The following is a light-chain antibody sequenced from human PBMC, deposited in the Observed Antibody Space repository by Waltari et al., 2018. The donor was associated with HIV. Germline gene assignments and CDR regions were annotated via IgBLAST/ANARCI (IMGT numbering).Light chain of an antibody. V-gene: IGLV1-40*01. CDR3: QSYDGGLRGLVV. CDR2: RYF. Sequence: QSVLTQPPSVSGAPGQRVTISCTGSTSTLGANKAVHWYQQLPGRPPKLLISRYFNRPSGVPDRFSGSKSGTSASLAITGLRAEDEADYYCQSYDGGLRGLVVFGGGTRLTVL. J-gene: IGLJ2*01. CDR1: TSTLGANKA.